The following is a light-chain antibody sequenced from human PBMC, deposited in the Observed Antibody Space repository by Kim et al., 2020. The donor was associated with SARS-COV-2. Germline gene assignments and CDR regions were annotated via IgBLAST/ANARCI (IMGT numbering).Light chain of an antibody. Sequence: DIQMTQSPSSLSASVGDRVTITCQASQDISDSLNWYQQKSGEAPNLLVYDASNLKIGVPSRFSGSGSGTDFSLTISGLQPEDFATYYCQQYDNLPITFGQGTRLEIK. CDR3: QQYDNLPIT. CDR1: QDISDS. CDR2: DAS. J-gene: IGKJ5*01. V-gene: IGKV1-33*01.